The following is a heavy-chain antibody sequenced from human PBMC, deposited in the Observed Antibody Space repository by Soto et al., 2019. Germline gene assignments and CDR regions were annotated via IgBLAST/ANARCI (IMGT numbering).Heavy chain of an antibody. D-gene: IGHD3-10*01. CDR2: IIPIFGTA. CDR1: GGTFSSYA. Sequence: QVQLVQSGAEVKKPGSSVKVSCKASGGTFSSYAISWVRQAPGQGLEWMGGIIPIFGTANYAQKFQGRVTITADESTSTAYMELSSLRSEDTAVYYCTTEGSMYYYGSGSSLTIDYWGQGTLVTVSS. J-gene: IGHJ4*02. CDR3: TTEGSMYYYGSGSSLTIDY. V-gene: IGHV1-69*01.